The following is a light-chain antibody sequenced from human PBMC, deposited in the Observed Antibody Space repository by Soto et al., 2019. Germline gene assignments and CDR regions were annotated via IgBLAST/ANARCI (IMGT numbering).Light chain of an antibody. CDR2: DSS. V-gene: IGKV3-11*01. J-gene: IGKJ5*01. CDR1: QTVSSY. Sequence: EIVLTQSPATLSLSPGERATLSCRASQTVSSYLAWYQQKPGQAPRLLIYDSSNRATGIPARFSGSGSGTDFTLTISSLEPEDFAVYYCQQRNSSPVTFGQGTRVEIK. CDR3: QQRNSSPVT.